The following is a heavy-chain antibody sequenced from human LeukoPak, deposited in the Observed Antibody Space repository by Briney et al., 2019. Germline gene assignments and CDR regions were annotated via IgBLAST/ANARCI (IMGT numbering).Heavy chain of an antibody. CDR3: ARDLVRYYYYMDV. Sequence: PGGSLRLSCAASGFTFSSYSMNWVRQAPGKGLEWVSSISSSSSYIYYADSVKGRFTNSRDNAKNSLYLQMNSLRAEDTAVYYCARDLVRYYYYMDVSGKGTTVTVCS. D-gene: IGHD1-14*01. CDR2: ISSSSSYI. CDR1: GFTFSSYS. V-gene: IGHV3-21*01. J-gene: IGHJ6*03.